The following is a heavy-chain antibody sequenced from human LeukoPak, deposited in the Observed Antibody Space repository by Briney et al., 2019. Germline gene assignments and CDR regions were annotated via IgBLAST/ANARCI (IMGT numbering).Heavy chain of an antibody. J-gene: IGHJ4*02. D-gene: IGHD1-7*01. CDR1: EFTVSNNF. V-gene: IGHV3-66*01. CDR3: ARGINYQFFLDN. CDR2: TYSGGST. Sequence: GGSLRLSCAVSEFTVSNNFMSWVRQAPGKGLEWVSLTYSGGSTYYADSVKGRFTISRDNFKNTLYLQMNSLRAEDTAVYYCARGINYQFFLDNWGQGTLAAVSS.